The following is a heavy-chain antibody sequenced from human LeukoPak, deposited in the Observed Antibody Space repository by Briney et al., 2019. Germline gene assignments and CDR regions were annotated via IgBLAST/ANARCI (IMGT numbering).Heavy chain of an antibody. CDR3: AKDGLRELWPVGH. Sequence: AGGSLRLSCAASGFTFSSYAMSWVRQAPGKGLEWVSAISDSGGSTYYADSVKGRFTISRDNSKNTLYLQMNSLRAEDTAVYYCAKDGLRELWPVGHWGQGTLVTVSS. J-gene: IGHJ4*02. D-gene: IGHD3-16*01. CDR1: GFTFSSYA. CDR2: ISDSGGST. V-gene: IGHV3-23*01.